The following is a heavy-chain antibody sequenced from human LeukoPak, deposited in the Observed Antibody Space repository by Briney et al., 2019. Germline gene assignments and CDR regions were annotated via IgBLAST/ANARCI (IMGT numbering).Heavy chain of an antibody. CDR1: GGSISDYY. CDR2: IYYSGST. CDR3: ASTRGYSYDYYFDY. Sequence: SETLSLTCTVSGGSISDYYWSWIRQPPGKGLEWIGYIYYSGSTNYNPSLKSRVTISVDTSKNQFSLKLSSVTAADTAVYYCASTRGYSYDYYFDYWGQGTLVTVSS. D-gene: IGHD5-18*01. V-gene: IGHV4-59*01. J-gene: IGHJ4*02.